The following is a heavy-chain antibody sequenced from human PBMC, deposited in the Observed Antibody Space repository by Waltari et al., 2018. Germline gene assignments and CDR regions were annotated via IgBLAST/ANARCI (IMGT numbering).Heavy chain of an antibody. CDR1: GGSISSYY. CDR2: IYYSGST. D-gene: IGHD1-26*01. Sequence: QVQLQESGPGLVKPSETLSLTCTVSGGSISSYYWSWIRQPPGKGLEWIGYIYYSGSTNYNPSLKSRVTISVDTSKNQFSLKLSSVTAADTAVYYCARIVGATVSGAFDIWGQGTMVTVSS. J-gene: IGHJ3*02. CDR3: ARIVGATVSGAFDI. V-gene: IGHV4-59*01.